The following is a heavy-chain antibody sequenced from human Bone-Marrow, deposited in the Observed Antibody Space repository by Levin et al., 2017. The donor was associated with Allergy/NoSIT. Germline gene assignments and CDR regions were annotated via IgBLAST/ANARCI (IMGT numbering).Heavy chain of an antibody. Sequence: GGSLRLSCAASGFTFSNYGMYWVRQAPGKGLEWVAVTSDDGSHKNYADAVKGRFTISRDNSKNTLYLQVESLRPEDTAMYYCAKDRYMVAQGGYFEYWGQGALVTVSS. CDR2: TSDDGSHK. V-gene: IGHV3-30*18. CDR1: GFTFSNYG. D-gene: IGHD5-12*01. CDR3: AKDRYMVAQGGYFEY. J-gene: IGHJ4*02.